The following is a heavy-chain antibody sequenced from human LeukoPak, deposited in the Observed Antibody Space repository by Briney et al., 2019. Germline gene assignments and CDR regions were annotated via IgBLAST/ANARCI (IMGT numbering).Heavy chain of an antibody. CDR2: IYSGGST. J-gene: IGHJ5*02. Sequence: GGSLRLSCAASGFTVSSNYMSWVRQAPGKGLEWVSVIYSGGSTYYADSEKGRFTISRDNSKNTLYLQMNSLRAEDTAVYYCAAGYCSGGSCYGARNWFDPWGQGTLVTVSS. V-gene: IGHV3-66*02. CDR3: AAGYCSGGSCYGARNWFDP. D-gene: IGHD2-15*01. CDR1: GFTVSSNY.